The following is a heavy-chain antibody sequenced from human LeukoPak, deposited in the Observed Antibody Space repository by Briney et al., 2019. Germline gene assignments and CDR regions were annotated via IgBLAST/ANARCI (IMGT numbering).Heavy chain of an antibody. Sequence: GGSLRLSCAPSGFTFSIYSMNWVRRARGKGLEWVSYISSSSSTIYYADSVTGGFTISRDNAKNSLYLQMNSLRAQDTAVYYCARGGRYSYGCDYWGQGTLVTVSS. J-gene: IGHJ4*02. CDR1: GFTFSIYS. CDR2: ISSSSSTI. V-gene: IGHV3-48*04. CDR3: ARGGRYSYGCDY. D-gene: IGHD5-18*01.